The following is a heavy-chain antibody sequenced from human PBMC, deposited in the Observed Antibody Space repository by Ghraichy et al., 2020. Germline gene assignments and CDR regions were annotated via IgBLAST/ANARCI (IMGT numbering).Heavy chain of an antibody. CDR3: AKSILRYCSSTSCYAAFDY. D-gene: IGHD2-2*01. CDR2: ISYDGSNK. CDR1: GFTFSSYG. Sequence: GGSLRLSCAASGFTFSSYGMHWVRQAPGKGLEWVAVISYDGSNKYYADSVKGRFTISRDNSKNTLYLQMNSLRAEDTAVYYCAKSILRYCSSTSCYAAFDYWGQGTLVTVSS. J-gene: IGHJ4*02. V-gene: IGHV3-30*18.